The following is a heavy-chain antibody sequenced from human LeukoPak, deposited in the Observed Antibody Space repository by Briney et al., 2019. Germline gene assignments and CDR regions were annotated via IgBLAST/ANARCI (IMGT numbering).Heavy chain of an antibody. Sequence: SGGSLRLSCAASGFTFSDYYMSWIRQAPGKGLEWVSYVSSSGSTAYYADSVKGRFTISRDNAKNSLYLQMNSLRAEDTAVYYCATMGYYYDSSGYYRYWGQGTLVTVSS. CDR3: ATMGYYYDSSGYYRY. D-gene: IGHD3-22*01. CDR1: GFTFSDYY. J-gene: IGHJ4*02. V-gene: IGHV3-11*01. CDR2: VSSSGSTA.